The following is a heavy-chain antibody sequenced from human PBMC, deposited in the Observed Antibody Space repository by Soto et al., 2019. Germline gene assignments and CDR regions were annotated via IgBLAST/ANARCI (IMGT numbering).Heavy chain of an antibody. J-gene: IGHJ4*02. V-gene: IGHV1-69*13. CDR3: ARAGGSSSLWFGEFVYYFDY. Sequence: GASVKVSCKASGGTFSSYAISWVRQAPGQGLEWMGGIIPIFGTANYAQKFQGRVTITADESTSTAYMELSSLRSEDTAVYYCARAGGSSSLWFGEFVYYFDYWGQGTLVTVSS. D-gene: IGHD3-10*01. CDR2: IIPIFGTA. CDR1: GGTFSSYA.